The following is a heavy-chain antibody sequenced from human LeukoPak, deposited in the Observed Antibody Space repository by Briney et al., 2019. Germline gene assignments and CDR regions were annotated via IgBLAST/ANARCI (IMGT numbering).Heavy chain of an antibody. J-gene: IGHJ4*02. V-gene: IGHV3-21*01. CDR1: GFTFSSYS. D-gene: IGHD4-17*01. CDR2: ISSSSSYI. CDR3: ASFYGDYPHSLY. Sequence: GGSLRLSCAASGFTFSSYSMTWVRQAPGKGLEWVSSISSSSSYIYYADSVRGRFTISRDNAKNSLYLQMNSLRAEDTAVYYCASFYGDYPHSLYWGQGTLVTVSS.